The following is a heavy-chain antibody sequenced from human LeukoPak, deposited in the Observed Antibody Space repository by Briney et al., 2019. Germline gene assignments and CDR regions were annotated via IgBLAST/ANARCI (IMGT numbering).Heavy chain of an antibody. CDR3: ARIRPVTTGLKGYYFDY. V-gene: IGHV1-8*01. CDR1: GYTFSSYE. Sequence: ASVKVSCKTSGYTFSSYEINWVRQAAGRGLEWVGWMNPKTGKTAYARNLQGRVTITRDTSISTAYVDLSALRSEDTAVYYCARIRPVTTGLKGYYFDYWGQGTLVTVSS. CDR2: MNPKTGKT. J-gene: IGHJ4*02. D-gene: IGHD1-1*01.